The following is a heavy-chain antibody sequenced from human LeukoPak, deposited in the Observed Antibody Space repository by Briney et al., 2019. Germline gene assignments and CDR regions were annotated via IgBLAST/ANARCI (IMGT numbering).Heavy chain of an antibody. CDR2: ISYDGSNK. D-gene: IGHD5-12*01. Sequence: GRSLRLSCAASGFTFSNYAMHWVRQAPGKGLEWVAVISYDGSNKYYADSVKGRFTISRDNSKNTLYLQMNSLRAEDTAVYYCARGRMVATGYFDYWGQGTLVTVSS. CDR3: ARGRMVATGYFDY. V-gene: IGHV3-30-3*01. CDR1: GFTFSNYA. J-gene: IGHJ4*02.